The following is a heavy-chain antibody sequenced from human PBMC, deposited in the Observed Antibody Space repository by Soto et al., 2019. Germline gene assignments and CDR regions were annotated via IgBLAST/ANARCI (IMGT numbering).Heavy chain of an antibody. CDR1: GYTFTSYG. CDR2: ISAYNGNT. D-gene: IGHD3-3*01. Sequence: ASVKVSCKASGYTFTSYGISWVRQAPGQGLEWMGWISAYNGNTNYAQKLQGGVTMTTDTSTSTAYMELRSLRSDDTAVYYCARDHSIHYDFWSGYYTDLDYWGQGTLVTVSS. J-gene: IGHJ4*02. CDR3: ARDHSIHYDFWSGYYTDLDY. V-gene: IGHV1-18*01.